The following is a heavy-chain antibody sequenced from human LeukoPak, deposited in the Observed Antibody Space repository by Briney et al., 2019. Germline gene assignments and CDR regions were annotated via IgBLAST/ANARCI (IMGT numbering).Heavy chain of an antibody. Sequence: SETLSLTCAVYGGSFSGYYWSWIRQPPGKGLEWIGEINHSGSTNYNPSLRSRVTISVDTSKNQFSLKLSSVTAADTAVYYCARDHEDIVATIWGEGLNIWGQGTVVTVSS. CDR3: ARDHEDIVATIWGEGLNI. CDR1: GGSFSGYY. CDR2: INHSGST. J-gene: IGHJ3*02. D-gene: IGHD5-12*01. V-gene: IGHV4-34*01.